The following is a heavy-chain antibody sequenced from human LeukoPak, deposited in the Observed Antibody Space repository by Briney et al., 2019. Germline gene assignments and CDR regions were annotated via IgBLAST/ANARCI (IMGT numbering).Heavy chain of an antibody. CDR3: ARHLAARLGGARFSDY. CDR2: IDDSGNT. D-gene: IGHD2-21*01. V-gene: IGHV4-59*08. Sequence: ASETLSLTCTVSGSSISSYYWSWIRQPPGEGLEWIAYIDDSGNTNYNPSLKSRVTISVDTSRNEFFLKVNYVTAADTAVYYCARHLAARLGGARFSDYWGQGTLVTVSS. CDR1: GSSISSYY. J-gene: IGHJ4*02.